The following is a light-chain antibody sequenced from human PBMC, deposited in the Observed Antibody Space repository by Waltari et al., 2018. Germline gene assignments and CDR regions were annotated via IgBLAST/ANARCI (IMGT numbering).Light chain of an antibody. J-gene: IGLJ3*02. CDR3: QTWGTGIQV. CDR1: SGHRSYA. CDR2: VNIDGRH. V-gene: IGLV4-69*01. Sequence: QLVLTQSPSASASLGASVNLTCTLSSGHRSYAIAWHQQQPEKGPRFLMKVNIDGRHTKGDGIPDRFSGSSSGAERYLPISGLQSEDEADYYCQTWGTGIQVFGGGTKLSV.